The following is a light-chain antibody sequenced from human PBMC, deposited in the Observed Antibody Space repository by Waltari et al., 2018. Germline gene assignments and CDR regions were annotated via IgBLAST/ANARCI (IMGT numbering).Light chain of an antibody. V-gene: IGLV2-23*02. CDR1: TRDLVNNDF. J-gene: IGLJ1*01. CDR3: CSYGGPSTPYV. CDR2: EVY. Sequence: HSALPQPASVSGSLGQSTPISAPSTTRDLVNNDFVSWYQQHPGRAPKLMIHEVYKRPSGISSRFSASKSGATASLTISGLRAEDEADYYCCSYGGPSTPYVFGTGTKVTVL.